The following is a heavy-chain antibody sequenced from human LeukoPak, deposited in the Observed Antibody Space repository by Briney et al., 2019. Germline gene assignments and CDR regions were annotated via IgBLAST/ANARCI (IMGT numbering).Heavy chain of an antibody. V-gene: IGHV1-69*13. Sequence: ASVKVSCKASGGTFSSYAISWVRQAPGQGLEWMGGIIPIFGTANYAQKFQGRVTITADESTSTAYMELSSLRSEDTAVYYCAGDWPNNCFDPRGQGTLVTVSS. CDR3: AGDWPNNCFDP. CDR2: IIPIFGTA. CDR1: GGTFSSYA. J-gene: IGHJ5*02.